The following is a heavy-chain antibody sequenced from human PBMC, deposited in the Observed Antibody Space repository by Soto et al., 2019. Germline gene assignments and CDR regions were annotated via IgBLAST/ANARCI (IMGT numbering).Heavy chain of an antibody. J-gene: IGHJ5*02. CDR3: ARDGCSGSHCLTWFDP. Sequence: EVQLVESGGGLVQPGGSLRLSCAASGFTFSSYSMNWVRQAPGKGLEWVSYISSSSTTKYYADSVKGRFTISRDNAKNSLYLQMSSLRAEDTAVYYCARDGCSGSHCLTWFDPWGQGTLVTVSS. D-gene: IGHD2-15*01. CDR2: ISSSSTTK. V-gene: IGHV3-48*01. CDR1: GFTFSSYS.